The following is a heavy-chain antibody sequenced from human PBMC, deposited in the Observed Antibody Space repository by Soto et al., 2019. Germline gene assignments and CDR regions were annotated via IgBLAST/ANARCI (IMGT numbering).Heavy chain of an antibody. CDR2: ISPSSSYI. Sequence: PGGSLRLSCAASGFTFSSYGMHWVRQAPGKGLEWVSSISPSSSYIYYADSVRGRFTISRDNAKNSLYLQMNSLRAEDTAVYYCARDPYYYDTSGYSYWGQGTLVTVSS. CDR1: GFTFSSYG. V-gene: IGHV3-21*01. CDR3: ARDPYYYDTSGYSY. D-gene: IGHD3-22*01. J-gene: IGHJ4*02.